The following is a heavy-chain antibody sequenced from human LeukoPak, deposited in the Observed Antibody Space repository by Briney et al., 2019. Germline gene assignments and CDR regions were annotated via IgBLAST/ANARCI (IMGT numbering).Heavy chain of an antibody. V-gene: IGHV3-48*03. Sequence: GGSLRLSCAASGFTFSSYEVNWVRQAPGKGLEWVSYIGSSGSNIYYADSVKGRFTISRDNAKSSLYLQMNSLRAEDTAIYYCARAYCRGGSCYHYYYGMDVWGQGTTVTVSS. D-gene: IGHD2-15*01. CDR1: GFTFSSYE. J-gene: IGHJ6*02. CDR2: IGSSGSNI. CDR3: ARAYCRGGSCYHYYYGMDV.